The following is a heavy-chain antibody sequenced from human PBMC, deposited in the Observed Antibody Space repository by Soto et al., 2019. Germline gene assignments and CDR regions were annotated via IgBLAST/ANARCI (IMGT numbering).Heavy chain of an antibody. J-gene: IGHJ4*02. Sequence: EVQLVESGGGLVQPGRSLRLSCAASGFTFDDYAMHWVRQAPGKGLEWVSGISWNSGSIGYADSVKGRFTISRDNAKNSLYLQMNSLRAEATALYYCAKDMESSSWYYFDYWGQGTLVTVSS. CDR2: ISWNSGSI. CDR1: GFTFDDYA. CDR3: AKDMESSSWYYFDY. D-gene: IGHD6-13*01. V-gene: IGHV3-9*01.